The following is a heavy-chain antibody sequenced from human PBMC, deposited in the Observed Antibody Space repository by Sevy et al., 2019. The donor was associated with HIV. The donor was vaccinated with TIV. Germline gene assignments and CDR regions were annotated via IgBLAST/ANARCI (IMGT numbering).Heavy chain of an antibody. CDR2: INPNSGGT. Sequence: ASVKVSCKASGYTFTGYYMHWVRQAPGQGLEWMGRINPNSGGTNYAQKFQGRVTMTRDRSISTAYMELSRLGSDDTAVYYCARYLTFGAYYFDYWGQGTLVTVSS. J-gene: IGHJ4*02. V-gene: IGHV1-2*06. CDR1: GYTFTGYY. CDR3: ARYLTFGAYYFDY. D-gene: IGHD3-3*01.